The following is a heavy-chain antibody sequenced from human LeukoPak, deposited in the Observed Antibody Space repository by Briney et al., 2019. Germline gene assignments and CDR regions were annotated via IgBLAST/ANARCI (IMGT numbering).Heavy chain of an antibody. V-gene: IGHV4-59*01. D-gene: IGHD4-11*01. CDR1: SGSMRTYS. CDR3: ARYSNYDYYMDV. J-gene: IGHJ6*03. Sequence: SETLSLTCTVSSGSMRTYSWRWIRQPPGEGLEWIGYIYYRGSTNYNRSLKGRVTISVATSTNRFYLKLSSVTAADTAMYYCARYSNYDYYMDVWGKGTTVTVSS. CDR2: IYYRGST.